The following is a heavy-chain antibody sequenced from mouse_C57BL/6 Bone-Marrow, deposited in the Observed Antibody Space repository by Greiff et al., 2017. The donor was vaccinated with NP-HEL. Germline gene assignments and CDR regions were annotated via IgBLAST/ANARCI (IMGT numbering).Heavy chain of an antibody. V-gene: IGHV2-9-1*01. Sequence: VQVVESGPGLVAPSQSLSITCTVSGFSLTSYAISWVRQPPGKGLEWLGVIWTGGGTNYNSALKSRLSISKDNNKSQVFLKMNSLQTDDTARYYCARNYHDYDDYYAMDYWGQGTSVTVSS. CDR1: GFSLTSYA. J-gene: IGHJ4*01. D-gene: IGHD2-4*01. CDR3: ARNYHDYDDYYAMDY. CDR2: IWTGGGT.